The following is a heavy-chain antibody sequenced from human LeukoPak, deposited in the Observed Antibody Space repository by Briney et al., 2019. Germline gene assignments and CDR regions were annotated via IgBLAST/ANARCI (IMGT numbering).Heavy chain of an antibody. CDR2: ISGSGGST. CDR3: AKDSSPLDYGGTSLDY. J-gene: IGHJ4*02. V-gene: IGHV3-23*01. CDR1: GFTFSSYA. Sequence: GGSLRLSCAASGFTFSSYAMCWVRQAPGKGLEWVSAISGSGGSTYYADSVKGRFTISRDNSKNTLYLQMNSLTAEATAVYYCAKDSSPLDYGGTSLDYWGQGTLVTVSS. D-gene: IGHD4-23*01.